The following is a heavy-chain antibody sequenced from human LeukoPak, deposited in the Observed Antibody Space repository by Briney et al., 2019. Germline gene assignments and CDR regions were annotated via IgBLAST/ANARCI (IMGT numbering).Heavy chain of an antibody. CDR2: IYKTGST. CDR3: ARDVLR. V-gene: IGHV4-31*03. Sequence: SQTLSLTCTVSGDSITSGGYYCSWIRQRPGKGLEWIGYIYKTGSTYYNPSLKSRVTMSVDTSRNQFSLKLNSVTAADTAVYYCARDVLRWGQGTLVTVSS. J-gene: IGHJ4*02. CDR1: GDSITSGGYY.